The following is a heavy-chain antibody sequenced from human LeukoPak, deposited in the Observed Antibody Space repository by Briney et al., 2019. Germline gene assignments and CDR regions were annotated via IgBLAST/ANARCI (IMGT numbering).Heavy chain of an antibody. CDR2: MNPNSGNT. D-gene: IGHD5-18*01. CDR3: ARGDTAMVGRFDY. CDR1: GYTFTSYD. Sequence: ASVKVSCKASGYTFTSYDINWVRQATGQGLEWMGWMNPNSGNTGYAQKFQGRVTLTRDTSISTAYMELSRLRSDDTAVYYCARGDTAMVGRFDYWGQGTLVTVSS. V-gene: IGHV1-8*02. J-gene: IGHJ4*02.